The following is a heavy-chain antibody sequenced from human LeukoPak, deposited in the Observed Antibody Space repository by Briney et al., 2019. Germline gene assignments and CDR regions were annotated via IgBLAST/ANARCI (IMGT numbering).Heavy chain of an antibody. Sequence: GASVKVSCKASGYTFTGYYMHWVRQAPGQGLEWMGWINPNSGGTNYAQKFQGRVTMTRDTSISTAYMELSRLRSDDTAVYYCARGGSDYDSSGYYVGDYWGQGTLVTVSS. V-gene: IGHV1-2*02. J-gene: IGHJ4*02. CDR1: GYTFTGYY. CDR3: ARGGSDYDSSGYYVGDY. D-gene: IGHD3-22*01. CDR2: INPNSGGT.